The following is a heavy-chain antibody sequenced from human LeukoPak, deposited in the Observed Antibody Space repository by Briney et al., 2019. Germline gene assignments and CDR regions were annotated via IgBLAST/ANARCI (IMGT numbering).Heavy chain of an antibody. Sequence: PSETLSLTCGVSGGSIDITNCWSWVRQAPGKGLEWIGEISHDGTRNYNPSLRSRVAMSFDRANNYFSLSLTAVTAADTALYYCTRESRPFCPFAFWGQGVMVPVSS. CDR3: TRESRPFCPFAF. D-gene: IGHD2-2*01. CDR2: ISHDGTR. J-gene: IGHJ4*02. V-gene: IGHV4-4*02. CDR1: GGSIDITNC.